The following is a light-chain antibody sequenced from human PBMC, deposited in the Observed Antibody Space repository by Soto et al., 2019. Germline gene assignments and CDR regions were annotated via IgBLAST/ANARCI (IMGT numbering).Light chain of an antibody. V-gene: IGLV9-49*01. J-gene: IGLJ1*01. CDR3: WANHFSWNTFVHV. CDR2: VGTGGIVG. Sequence: QSVLTQPPSASASLGASVTLTCTLTSGDSNFKVDWYQQRPGKGPRFVMRVGTGGIVGSKGDGIPDRFSVLGSGLNRFLTIQDNQEDDEGDYHCWANHFSWNTFVHVLGTGIKVDVL. CDR1: SGDSNFK.